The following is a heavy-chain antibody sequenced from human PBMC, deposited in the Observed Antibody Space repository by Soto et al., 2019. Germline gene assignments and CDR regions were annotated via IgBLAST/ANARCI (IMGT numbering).Heavy chain of an antibody. CDR3: ARGTKYYYQGIDV. J-gene: IGHJ6*02. Sequence: QVQLQESGPGLVKPSETLSLTCTVSGDSINNYYWTWIRQPPGKGLEWIGYIYDSGSTSYNPSLKSRLTISVDTSKNQFSLKLKSVTAADTAVYYCARGTKYYYQGIDVWGQGTTVTVSS. CDR2: IYDSGST. CDR1: GDSINNYY. V-gene: IGHV4-59*01.